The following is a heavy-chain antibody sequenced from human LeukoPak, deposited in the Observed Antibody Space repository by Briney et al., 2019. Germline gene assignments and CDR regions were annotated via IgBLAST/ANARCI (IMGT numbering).Heavy chain of an antibody. CDR2: IYYSGST. J-gene: IGHJ4*02. D-gene: IGHD4-23*01. Sequence: SETLSLTCTVSGGSISSYYWSWIRQTPGKGLEWIAYIYYSGSTKFNPSLKSRVTISVDTSKNQFSLKLSSVTAADTAVYYCARDYGGKIDYWGQGTLVTVSS. V-gene: IGHV4-59*01. CDR3: ARDYGGKIDY. CDR1: GGSISSYY.